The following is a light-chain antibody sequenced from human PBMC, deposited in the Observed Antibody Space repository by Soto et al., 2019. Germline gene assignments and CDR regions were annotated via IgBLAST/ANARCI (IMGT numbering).Light chain of an antibody. J-gene: IGLJ1*01. CDR2: EGS. CDR3: CSYAGSYSYA. Sequence: QSVLTQPASVSGSPGQSITISCTGTSSDVGSYNLVSWYQQHPGKAPKLMIYEGSKRPSGVSNRFSGSKSGSTASLTISGLQAEDEADYYCCSYAGSYSYAFATGTKLTVL. V-gene: IGLV2-23*01. CDR1: SSDVGSYNL.